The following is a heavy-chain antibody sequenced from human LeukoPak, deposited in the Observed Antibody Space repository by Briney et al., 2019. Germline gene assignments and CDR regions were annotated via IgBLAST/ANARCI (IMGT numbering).Heavy chain of an antibody. Sequence: SETLSLTCAVHGGSFSGYYWSWIRQPPGKGLEWIGEINHSGSTNYNPSLKSRVTISVDTSKNQFSLKLSSVTAADTAVYYCARERYSYASYYYYYGMDVWGQGTTVTVSS. J-gene: IGHJ6*02. CDR3: ARERYSYASYYYYYGMDV. CDR1: GGSFSGYY. D-gene: IGHD5-18*01. CDR2: INHSGST. V-gene: IGHV4-34*01.